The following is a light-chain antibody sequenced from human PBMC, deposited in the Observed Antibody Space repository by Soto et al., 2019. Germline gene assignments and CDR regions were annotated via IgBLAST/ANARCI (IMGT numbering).Light chain of an antibody. Sequence: ELVMTHSPATLSVSPGERATLSCRASQSVSSNLAWYQQKPGQAPRLLVYGASTRATGIPARFSGSGSGTQFTLTISSLQSEDFAVYYCQQHNNWPLTFGGGTKVDIK. J-gene: IGKJ4*01. CDR3: QQHNNWPLT. CDR2: GAS. V-gene: IGKV3-15*01. CDR1: QSVSSN.